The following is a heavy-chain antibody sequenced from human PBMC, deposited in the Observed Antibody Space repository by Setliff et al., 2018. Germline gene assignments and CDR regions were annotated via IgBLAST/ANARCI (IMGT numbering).Heavy chain of an antibody. CDR1: GHTFTNYG. V-gene: IGHV1-18*01. CDR2: IITSTGKT. CDR3: ARFGGSCSSSSCYASDL. J-gene: IGHJ3*01. D-gene: IGHD2-2*01. Sequence: ASVKVSCKASGHTFTNYGFHWVRQAPGQGLEWMAMIITSTGKTSYAQRFQGRVTVTTDTYTGTGYMELRSPRSDDTAMYFCARFGGSCSSSSCYASDLWGQGTMVTVSS.